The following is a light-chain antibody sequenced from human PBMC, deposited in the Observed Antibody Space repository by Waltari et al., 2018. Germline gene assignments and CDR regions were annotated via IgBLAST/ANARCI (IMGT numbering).Light chain of an antibody. J-gene: IGKJ4*01. CDR1: QSITTR. CDR2: GAS. CDR3: QQYHDWPLT. V-gene: IGKV3-15*01. Sequence: EILMTQSPDTLSVSPGETATLSCRARQSITTRLAWYQQKPGQPPRLIIYGASTRATGLPPRFSGSGSGTDFLLTVSSLQSEDVAVYYCQQYHDWPLTFGGGTKVEIK.